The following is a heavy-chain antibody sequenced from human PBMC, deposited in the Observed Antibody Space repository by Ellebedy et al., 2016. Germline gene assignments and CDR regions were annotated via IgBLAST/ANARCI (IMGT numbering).Heavy chain of an antibody. V-gene: IGHV3-74*01. CDR3: ARVRGDSPYWYFDL. J-gene: IGHJ2*01. D-gene: IGHD3-22*01. Sequence: GESLKISCAASGFTFSSSWMHWVRQAPGKGLVWVSRINGDGTTTAYADSVKGRFTISRDNAKNTLFLQMDSLRVEDTAVYYCARVRGDSPYWYFDLWGRGTLVTVSS. CDR1: GFTFSSSW. CDR2: INGDGTTT.